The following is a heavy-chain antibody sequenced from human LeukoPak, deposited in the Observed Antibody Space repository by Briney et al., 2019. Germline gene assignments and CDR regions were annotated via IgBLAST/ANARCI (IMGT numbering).Heavy chain of an antibody. CDR2: IYYSGST. Sequence: SQTLSLTCTVSGGSISSGGYYWSWIRQHPGKGLEWIGYIYYSGSTYYNPSLKSRVTISVDTSKNQFSLKLSSATAADTAVYYCARAPVAGTNYYYYYYMDVWGKGTTVTVSS. D-gene: IGHD6-19*01. J-gene: IGHJ6*03. CDR3: ARAPVAGTNYYYYYYMDV. V-gene: IGHV4-31*03. CDR1: GGSISSGGYY.